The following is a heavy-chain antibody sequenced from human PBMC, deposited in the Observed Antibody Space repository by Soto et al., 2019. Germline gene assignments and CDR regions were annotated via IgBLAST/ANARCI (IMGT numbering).Heavy chain of an antibody. Sequence: GASVKVSCKASGYTFSSYDINWVRQATGQGLEWMGWMIPNSGKIGYAQKFQGRLTMTRNTSISTAYMELSSLRSEDTAVYYCARAVAGGNPSDYWGQGTLVTVSS. V-gene: IGHV1-8*01. J-gene: IGHJ4*02. CDR2: MIPNSGKI. CDR1: GYTFSSYD. D-gene: IGHD6-13*01. CDR3: ARAVAGGNPSDY.